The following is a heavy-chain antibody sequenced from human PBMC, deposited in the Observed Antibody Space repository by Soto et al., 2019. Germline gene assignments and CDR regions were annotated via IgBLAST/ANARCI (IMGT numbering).Heavy chain of an antibody. J-gene: IGHJ4*02. Sequence: EVQLLESGGGLVQPGGSLRLSSAASGFTFSSYAMSWVRQAPGKGLEWVSTISGSGDSTYYADSVRGRFTISRDNSKNTLYLQMNSLRAEDTAVYYCAKETLGYCSSGSCRIDYWGQGTLVTVSS. V-gene: IGHV3-23*01. D-gene: IGHD2-15*01. CDR2: ISGSGDST. CDR1: GFTFSSYA. CDR3: AKETLGYCSSGSCRIDY.